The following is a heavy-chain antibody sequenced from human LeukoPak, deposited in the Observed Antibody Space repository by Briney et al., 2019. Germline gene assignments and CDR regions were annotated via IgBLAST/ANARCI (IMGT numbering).Heavy chain of an antibody. Sequence: SETLSLTCAVYGGSFRGYYWSWIRQPPGKGLEWIGEINHRGSTNYNPSLKSRVTTSVDTSKNQFSLKLSSVTAADTAVYYCARGFTQWLVRRGSYMDVWGKGTTVTVSS. D-gene: IGHD6-19*01. V-gene: IGHV4-34*01. CDR3: ARGFTQWLVRRGSYMDV. CDR2: INHRGST. CDR1: GGSFRGYY. J-gene: IGHJ6*03.